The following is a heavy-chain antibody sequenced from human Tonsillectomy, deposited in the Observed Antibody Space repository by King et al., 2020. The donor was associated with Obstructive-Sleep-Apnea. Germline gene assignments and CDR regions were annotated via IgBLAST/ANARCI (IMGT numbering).Heavy chain of an antibody. V-gene: IGHV3-30*03. D-gene: IGHD2-15*01. CDR1: GFTFSSYA. Sequence: HVQLVESGGGVVQPGRSLRLSCAASGFTFSSYAMHWVRQAPGKGLEWAAVTSYDGSKKYYAVSVKGRFTISRDNSKNTLSLQINSLRAEDTAVYYCARDRVYCSGGTCYSGGLYGMDVWGQGTTVTVSS. J-gene: IGHJ6*02. CDR3: ARDRVYCSGGTCYSGGLYGMDV. CDR2: TSYDGSKK.